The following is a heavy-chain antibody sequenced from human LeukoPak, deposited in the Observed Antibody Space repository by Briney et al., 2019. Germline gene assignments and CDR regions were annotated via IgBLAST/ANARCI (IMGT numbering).Heavy chain of an antibody. J-gene: IGHJ4*02. V-gene: IGHV3-23*01. CDR3: AKDGFDYGDPTGSDY. CDR1: GFTFSSYA. CDR2: ISGSGGST. D-gene: IGHD4-17*01. Sequence: SGGSLRLPCAASGFTFSSYAMSWVRQAPGKGLEWVSAISGSGGSTYYADSVKGRFTISRDNSKNTLYLQMNSLRAEDTAVYYCAKDGFDYGDPTGSDYWGQGTLVTVSS.